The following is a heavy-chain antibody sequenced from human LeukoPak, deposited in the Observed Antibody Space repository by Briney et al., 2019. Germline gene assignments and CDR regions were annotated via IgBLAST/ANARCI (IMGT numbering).Heavy chain of an antibody. CDR3: AKDGDFWSGYYPEGVGY. CDR1: GFTFSSYG. J-gene: IGHJ4*02. CDR2: IRYDGSNK. V-gene: IGHV3-30*02. D-gene: IGHD3-3*01. Sequence: GGSLRLSCAASGFTFSSYGMHWVRQAPGKGLEWVAFIRYDGSNKYYADSVKGRFTISRDNSKNTLYLQMNSLRAEDTAVYYSAKDGDFWSGYYPEGVGYWGQGTLVTVSS.